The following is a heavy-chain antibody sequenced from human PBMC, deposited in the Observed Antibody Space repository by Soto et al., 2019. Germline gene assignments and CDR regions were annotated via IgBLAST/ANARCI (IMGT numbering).Heavy chain of an antibody. D-gene: IGHD2-2*01. J-gene: IGHJ3*02. V-gene: IGHV1-46*03. CDR1: GYTFTSYY. CDR2: INPSGGST. Sequence: ASVKVSCKASGYTFTSYYMHWVRQAPGQGLEWMGIINPSGGSTSYAQKFQGRVTMTRDTSTSTVYMELSSLRSEDTAVYYCARALYPALGYCSSTSCGDAFDIWGQGTMVTVSS. CDR3: ARALYPALGYCSSTSCGDAFDI.